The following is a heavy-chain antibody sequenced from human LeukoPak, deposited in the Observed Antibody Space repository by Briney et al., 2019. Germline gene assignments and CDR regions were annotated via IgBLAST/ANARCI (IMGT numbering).Heavy chain of an antibody. Sequence: TGGSLRLSCAASGFTFSSYGMHWVRQAPGKGLEWVAVISYDGSNKYYADSVKGRFTISRDNSKNTLYLQMNSLRAEDTAVYYCAKSRIVGATTWHYFDYWGQGTLVTVSS. D-gene: IGHD1-26*01. CDR3: AKSRIVGATTWHYFDY. CDR2: ISYDGSNK. CDR1: GFTFSSYG. V-gene: IGHV3-30*18. J-gene: IGHJ4*02.